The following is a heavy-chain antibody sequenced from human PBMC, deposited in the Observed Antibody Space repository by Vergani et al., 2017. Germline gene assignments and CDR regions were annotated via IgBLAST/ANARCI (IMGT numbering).Heavy chain of an antibody. Sequence: QVQLVQSGAEVKKPGASVQVSCKASGYTFTSYYMHWVRQAPGQGIEWMGIINPIGGSTSYAQKFQGRVTMTRDTSTSTVYMELSSLRSEDTAVYYCARGSRYYDSSGGFDYWGQGTLVTVSS. V-gene: IGHV1-46*03. D-gene: IGHD3-22*01. CDR1: GYTFTSYY. J-gene: IGHJ4*02. CDR2: INPIGGST. CDR3: ARGSRYYDSSGGFDY.